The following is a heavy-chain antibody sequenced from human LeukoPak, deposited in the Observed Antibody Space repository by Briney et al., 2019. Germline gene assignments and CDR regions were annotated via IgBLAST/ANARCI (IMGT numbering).Heavy chain of an antibody. Sequence: GGSLRLSCAASGFTFSNYWMTWVRQAPGKGLEWVANIKQDGSEKYYVDSVKGRFTISRDNAENSLYLQMNSLRAEDTAVYYCARELESSSDFDYWGQGTLVTVSS. D-gene: IGHD6-6*01. CDR1: GFTFSNYW. CDR2: IKQDGSEK. V-gene: IGHV3-7*01. J-gene: IGHJ4*02. CDR3: ARELESSSDFDY.